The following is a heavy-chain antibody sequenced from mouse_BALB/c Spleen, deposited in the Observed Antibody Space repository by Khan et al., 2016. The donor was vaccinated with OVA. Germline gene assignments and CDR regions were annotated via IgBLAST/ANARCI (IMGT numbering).Heavy chain of an antibody. CDR3: ARIFIGTTDYAMDY. CDR1: GFSLTSYG. J-gene: IGHJ4*01. V-gene: IGHV2-2*02. CDR2: RWSGGST. D-gene: IGHD2-14*01. Sequence: QVRLQQSGPGLVQPSQSLSITCTVSGFSLTSYGVHWVRQSPGKGLEWLGVRWSGGSTDYNAAFISRLSISKDNSKSQVFFKMNSLQANDTAIYYCARIFIGTTDYAMDYWGQGTSVTVSS.